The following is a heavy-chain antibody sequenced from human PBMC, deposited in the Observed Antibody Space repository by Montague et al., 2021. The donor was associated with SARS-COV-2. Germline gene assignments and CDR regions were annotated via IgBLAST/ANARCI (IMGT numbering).Heavy chain of an antibody. CDR2: INHSGTA. CDR1: GGSFSVYY. D-gene: IGHD2-15*01. Sequence: SETLSLTCAVYGGSFSVYYWCWLRQSPRRGLEWIAEINHSGTANYNPSLKSRVSISVDTSKNQFTLKLTSVTAADTAMYYCAKEREVVRAARTLVAFGLWGQGTMVTVSS. CDR3: AKEREVVRAARTLVAFGL. V-gene: IGHV4-34*01. J-gene: IGHJ3*01.